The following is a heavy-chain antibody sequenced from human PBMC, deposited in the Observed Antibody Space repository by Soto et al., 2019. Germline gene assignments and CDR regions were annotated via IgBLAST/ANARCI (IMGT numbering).Heavy chain of an antibody. V-gene: IGHV5-51*01. CDR3: ARRDYYDGIGYDFYYFDY. D-gene: IGHD3-22*01. CDR1: GYSFPNYW. CDR2: IYPGDSDA. Sequence: PGESLKISCKGSGYSFPNYWIGWVRQMPGKGLAWMGIIYPGDSDARYSPSFRGQVTISADKSISTAYLQCTSLKGSDTAIYYCARRDYYDGIGYDFYYFDYWGQGSLVTVSS. J-gene: IGHJ4*02.